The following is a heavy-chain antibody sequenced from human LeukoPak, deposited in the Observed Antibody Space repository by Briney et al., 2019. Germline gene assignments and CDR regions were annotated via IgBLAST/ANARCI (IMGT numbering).Heavy chain of an antibody. J-gene: IGHJ4*02. CDR2: IYYSGST. D-gene: IGHD2-15*01. V-gene: IGHV4-59*01. CDR1: VRSISSYY. Sequence: SETLSLTCGLSVRSISSYYWSWLRQPPGKGLEGIGYIYYSGSTNYNPSLKSRVTISVDTSKNQFSLKLSSVTAADTAVYYCAREEYCSGGSCFGYWGQGTLVTVSS. CDR3: AREEYCSGGSCFGY.